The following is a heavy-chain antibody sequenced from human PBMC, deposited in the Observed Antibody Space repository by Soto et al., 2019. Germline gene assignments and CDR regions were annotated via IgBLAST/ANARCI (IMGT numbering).Heavy chain of an antibody. J-gene: IGHJ4*02. CDR2: IRSKAYGGTT. Sequence: QPGGSLRLSCTASGFTFGDYAMSWVRQAPGKGLEWVGFIRSKAYGGTTEYAASVKGRFTISRDDSKSIAYLQMNSLKTEDTAVYYCKWGAAAGLASRFDYWGQGTLVTVSS. CDR1: GFTFGDYA. CDR3: KWGAAAGLASRFDY. V-gene: IGHV3-49*04. D-gene: IGHD6-13*01.